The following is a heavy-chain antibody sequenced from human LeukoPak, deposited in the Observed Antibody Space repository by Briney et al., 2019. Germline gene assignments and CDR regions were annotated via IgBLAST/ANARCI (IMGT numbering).Heavy chain of an antibody. J-gene: IGHJ5*02. D-gene: IGHD3-10*01. CDR1: GFTFSSYA. V-gene: IGHV3-23*01. CDR2: ISGSGGST. CDR3: AKDNVLLWFGESPNWFDP. Sequence: GGSLRLSCAASGFTFSSYAMSWVRQAPGKGLEWVSAISGSGGSTYYADSVKGRFTISRDNSKNTLYLQMNSLRAEDTAVYYCAKDNVLLWFGESPNWFDPWGQGTLVTVSS.